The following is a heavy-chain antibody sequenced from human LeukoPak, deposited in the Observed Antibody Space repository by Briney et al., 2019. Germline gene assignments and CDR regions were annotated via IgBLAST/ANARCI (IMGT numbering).Heavy chain of an antibody. CDR1: GGSLSSYY. CDR3: ARTYYYGSWFDY. J-gene: IGHJ4*02. Sequence: SETLSLTCTVSGGSLSSYYWSWIRQPAGKGLEWIGRIYTSGSTNYNPSLKSRVTMSVDTSKNQFSLKLSSVTAADTAVYYCARTYYYGSWFDYWGQGTLVTVSS. CDR2: IYTSGST. V-gene: IGHV4-4*07. D-gene: IGHD3-10*01.